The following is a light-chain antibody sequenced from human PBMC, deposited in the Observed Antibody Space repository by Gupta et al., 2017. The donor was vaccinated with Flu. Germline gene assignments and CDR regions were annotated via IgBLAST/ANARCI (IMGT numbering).Light chain of an antibody. CDR2: DAS. CDR3: QQHNNFPLT. Sequence: MTPSPPSLSASVGDRVTVTCRASQDIRDHIIWYQHKPNEATRVLIYDASTLERGVPSRFSGDGFGTEFTLTISSRQVEDFASYFCQQHNNFPLTFGGGTKLEI. CDR1: QDIRDH. V-gene: IGKV1-33*01. J-gene: IGKJ4*01.